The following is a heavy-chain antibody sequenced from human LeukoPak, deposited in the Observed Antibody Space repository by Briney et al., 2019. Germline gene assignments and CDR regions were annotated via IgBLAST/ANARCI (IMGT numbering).Heavy chain of an antibody. V-gene: IGHV4-30-2*01. J-gene: IGHJ2*01. Sequence: PSETLSLTCAVSGVSISSGDYSWSWIRQPPGKGLEWIGYIYHSGSTYYNPSLKSRVAISVDRSKNQFSLNLISVTAADTAVYYCARGPDWYFDLWGRGTLVTVSS. CDR3: ARGPDWYFDL. CDR2: IYHSGST. D-gene: IGHD3-10*01. CDR1: GVSISSGDYS.